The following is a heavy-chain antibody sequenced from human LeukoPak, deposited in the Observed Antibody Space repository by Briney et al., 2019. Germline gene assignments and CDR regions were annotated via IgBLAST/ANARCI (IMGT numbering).Heavy chain of an antibody. CDR2: ISSSGSTI. Sequence: GGSLRLSCAASGFTFSSYSMNWVRQAPGKGLEWVSYISSSGSTIYYADSVKGRFTISRDNAKNSLYLQMNSLRAEDTAVYYCARFRWLVTLPSSDDTANYWGQGTLVTVSS. CDR1: GFTFSSYS. CDR3: ARFRWLVTLPSSDDTANY. V-gene: IGHV3-48*04. D-gene: IGHD6-19*01. J-gene: IGHJ4*02.